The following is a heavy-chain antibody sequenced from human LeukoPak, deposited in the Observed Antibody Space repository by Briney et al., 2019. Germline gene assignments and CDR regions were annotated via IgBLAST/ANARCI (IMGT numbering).Heavy chain of an antibody. D-gene: IGHD3-10*01. J-gene: IGHJ5*02. CDR2: MNPKSNNR. Sequence: ASVKVSCKASGYTFTNYDVNWVRQATGQGLEWMGWMNPKSNNRGYAQKFQGRVTITTDTSISTAYMELSSLRSDDTAVYYCTRGLKGNYYSGSGTYRWFAPWGQGTLVTVSS. CDR1: GYTFTNYD. V-gene: IGHV1-8*03. CDR3: TRGLKGNYYSGSGTYRWFAP.